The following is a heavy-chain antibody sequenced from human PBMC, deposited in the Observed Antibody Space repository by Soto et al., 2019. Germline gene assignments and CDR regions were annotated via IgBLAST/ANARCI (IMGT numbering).Heavy chain of an antibody. D-gene: IGHD3-16*01. CDR3: ARVGVSDYGMDV. Sequence: DSPKISCKFSGYTFTTSWIGCVRQMSGKGLEWMGIIYPGDSDTRYSPSFQGQVTISADKSISTAYLQWSSLKASDTAIYYCARVGVSDYGMDVWGQGTTVTVSS. CDR2: IYPGDSDT. CDR1: GYTFTTSW. J-gene: IGHJ6*02. V-gene: IGHV5-51*01.